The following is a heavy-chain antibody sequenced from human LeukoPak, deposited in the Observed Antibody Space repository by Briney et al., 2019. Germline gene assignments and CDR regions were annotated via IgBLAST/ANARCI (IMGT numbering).Heavy chain of an antibody. CDR1: GFTFSSYA. CDR2: IRNDGSNK. CDR3: AKDQSSGRWFFDY. V-gene: IGHV3-30*02. D-gene: IGHD6-19*01. J-gene: IGHJ4*02. Sequence: GGSLRLSCAASGFTFSSYAMHWVRQAPGKGLEWVAFIRNDGSNKYYADSVKGRFTISRDNSKNTLYLQMNSLRAEDTAVYYCAKDQSSGRWFFDYWGQGTLVTVSS.